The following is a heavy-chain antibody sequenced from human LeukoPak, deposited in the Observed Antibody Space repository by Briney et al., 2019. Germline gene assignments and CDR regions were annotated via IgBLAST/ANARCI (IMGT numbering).Heavy chain of an antibody. V-gene: IGHV4-59*08. CDR3: ARHYPGYSSSWYEWFDP. Sequence: SETLSLTCTVSGGSISSYYWSWIRQPPGKGLEWIGYIYYSGSTNYNPSLKSRVTISVDTSKNQFSLKLSSVTAADTAVYYCARHYPGYSSSWYEWFDPWGQGTLVTVSS. CDR2: IYYSGST. CDR1: GGSISSYY. D-gene: IGHD6-13*01. J-gene: IGHJ5*02.